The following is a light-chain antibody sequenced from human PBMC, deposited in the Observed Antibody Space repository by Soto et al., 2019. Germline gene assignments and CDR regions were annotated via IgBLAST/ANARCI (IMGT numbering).Light chain of an antibody. J-gene: IGLJ3*02. CDR2: EGS. CDR3: AAWEDSMSGWV. Sequence: QSALTQPASVSGSPGQSITISCTGTSSDVGSYNLVSWYQQHPGKAPKLMIYEGSKRPSGVSNRFSGSKSGNTASLTISGLQAEDEADYYCAAWEDSMSGWVFGGGTKLTVL. V-gene: IGLV2-23*01. CDR1: SSDVGSYNL.